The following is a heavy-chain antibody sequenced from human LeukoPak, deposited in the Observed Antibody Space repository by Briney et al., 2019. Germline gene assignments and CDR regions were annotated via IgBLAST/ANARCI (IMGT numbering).Heavy chain of an antibody. CDR1: GDSISSYHW. CDR2: IHLSGIT. J-gene: IGHJ5*02. D-gene: IGHD3-22*01. V-gene: IGHV4-4*02. Sequence: SGTLSLTCAVSGDSISSYHWWSWVRQTPEKGLEWIGEIHLSGITHYNPSLKSRVTMSIDKSKNQFSLNLNSVTAEDTAVYYCARVISSAWRQNDLWGQGTLVTVSS. CDR3: ARVISSAWRQNDL.